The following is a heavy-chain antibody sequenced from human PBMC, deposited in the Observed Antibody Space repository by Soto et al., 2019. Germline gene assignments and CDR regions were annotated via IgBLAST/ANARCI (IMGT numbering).Heavy chain of an antibody. CDR1: GFTFSSYG. D-gene: IGHD3-9*01. V-gene: IGHV3-30*18. CDR2: ISYDGSNK. Sequence: GGSLRLSCAASGFTFSSYGMHWVRQAPGKGLEWVAVISYDGSNKYYADSVKGRFTISRDNSKNTLYLQMNSLRAEDTAVYYCAKDFEVTYYYGMDVWGQGTTVTVSS. J-gene: IGHJ6*02. CDR3: AKDFEVTYYYGMDV.